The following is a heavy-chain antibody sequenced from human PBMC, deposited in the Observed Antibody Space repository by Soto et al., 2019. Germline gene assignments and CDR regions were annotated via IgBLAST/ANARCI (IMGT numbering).Heavy chain of an antibody. CDR3: ARNWVDYYDSSGYYYWFDP. D-gene: IGHD3-22*01. CDR1: GYTFTSYG. J-gene: IGHJ5*02. Sequence: EASVKVSCKASGYTFTSYGISWVRQAPGQGLEWMGWISAYNGNTNYAQKLQGRVTMTTDTSTSTAYMELRSLRSDDTAVYYCARNWVDYYDSSGYYYWFDPWGQGTLVTVSS. CDR2: ISAYNGNT. V-gene: IGHV1-18*04.